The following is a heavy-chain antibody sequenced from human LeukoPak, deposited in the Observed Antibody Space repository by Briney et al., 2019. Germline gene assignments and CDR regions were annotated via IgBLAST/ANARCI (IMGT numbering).Heavy chain of an antibody. CDR2: IYYSGST. CDR1: GGSIGSYY. Sequence: SETLSLTCTVSGGSIGSYYWSWIRQPPGKGLEWIGNIYYSGSTNYNPSLKSRITISVDTSKNQFSLKLSSVTAADTAVYYCARGLSIFGVVISRFDPWGQGTLVTVSS. J-gene: IGHJ5*02. V-gene: IGHV4-59*01. D-gene: IGHD3-3*01. CDR3: ARGLSIFGVVISRFDP.